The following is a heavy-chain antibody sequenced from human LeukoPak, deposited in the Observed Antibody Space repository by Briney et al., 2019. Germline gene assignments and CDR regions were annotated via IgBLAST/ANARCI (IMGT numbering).Heavy chain of an antibody. CDR3: ARGRVGARL. J-gene: IGHJ4*02. V-gene: IGHV4-34*01. CDR1: GGSFSGYY. D-gene: IGHD1-26*01. Sequence: SETLSLTCAVYGGSFSGYYWSWIRQPPGKGLEWIREINHSGSTNYNPSLKSRVTISVDTSKNQFSLKLSSVTAADTAVYYCARGRVGARLWGQGTLVTVSS. CDR2: INHSGST.